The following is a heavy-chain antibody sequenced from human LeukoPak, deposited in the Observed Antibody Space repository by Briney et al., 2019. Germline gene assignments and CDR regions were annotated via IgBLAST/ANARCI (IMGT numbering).Heavy chain of an antibody. D-gene: IGHD3-22*01. CDR3: ASTYHYDSSGYYPFDY. J-gene: IGHJ4*02. CDR2: TSSNGGST. CDR1: GFTFSNNA. V-gene: IGHV3-64D*09. Sequence: GGSLRLSCSASGFTFSNNAMHWVRQAPGKGLEYVSGTSSNGGSTYYADSVKGRFTISRDNSKKMLYLQMGSLRAEDTALYYCASTYHYDSSGYYPFDYWGQGTLVTVSS.